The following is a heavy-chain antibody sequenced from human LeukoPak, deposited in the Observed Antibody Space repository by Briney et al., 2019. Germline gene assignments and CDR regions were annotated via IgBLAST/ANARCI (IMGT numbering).Heavy chain of an antibody. CDR3: AQSYYYDSRGAYYFDC. Sequence: PGGSLRLSCAASGFTFSSSAMSWVRQAPGKGLEWVSAISGSGGSTYYADSVKGRFTISRDNSKNTLYLQMNSLRAEDTAVYYCAQSYYYDSRGAYYFDCWGQGALVTVSS. D-gene: IGHD3-22*01. CDR2: ISGSGGST. CDR1: GFTFSSSA. J-gene: IGHJ4*02. V-gene: IGHV3-23*01.